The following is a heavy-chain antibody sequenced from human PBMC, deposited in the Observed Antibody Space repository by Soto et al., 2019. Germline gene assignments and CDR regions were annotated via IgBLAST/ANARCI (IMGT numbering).Heavy chain of an antibody. CDR1: GGTFSSYA. D-gene: IGHD6-19*01. CDR2: IIPIFGTA. CDR3: ARASGVAVAGSYYYYGMDV. Sequence: SVKVSCKASGGTFSSYAISWVRQAPGQGLEWMGGIIPIFGTANYAQKFQGRVTITADESTSTAYMELSSLRSEDTAVYYCARASGVAVAGSYYYYGMDVWGQGTTVTVSS. J-gene: IGHJ6*02. V-gene: IGHV1-69*13.